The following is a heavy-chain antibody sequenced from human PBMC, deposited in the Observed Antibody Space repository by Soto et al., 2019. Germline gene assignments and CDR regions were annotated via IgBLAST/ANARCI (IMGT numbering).Heavy chain of an antibody. CDR3: AREEIVVVPAATTYYYYYGMDV. D-gene: IGHD2-2*01. CDR1: GFTFSSYA. CDR2: ISYDGSNK. J-gene: IGHJ6*02. V-gene: IGHV3-30-3*01. Sequence: GGSLRLSCAASGFTFSSYAMHWVRQAPGKGLEWVAVISYDGSNKYYADSVKGRFTISRDNSKNTLYLQMNSLRAEDTAVYYCAREEIVVVPAATTYYYYYGMDVWGQGTTVTVSS.